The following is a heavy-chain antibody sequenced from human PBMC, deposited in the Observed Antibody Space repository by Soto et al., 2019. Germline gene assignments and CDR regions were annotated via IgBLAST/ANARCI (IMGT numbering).Heavy chain of an antibody. V-gene: IGHV1-2*04. CDR3: ARGYYDILTGYYKKGRLGY. J-gene: IGHJ4*02. CDR2: INPNSGGT. D-gene: IGHD3-9*01. CDR1: GYTFTGYY. Sequence: ASVKVSCKASGYTFTGYYVHWVRQAPGQGLEWMGWINPNSGGTNYAQKFQGWVTMTRDTSISTAYMELSRLRSDDTAVYYCARGYYDILTGYYKKGRLGYWGQGTLVTVS.